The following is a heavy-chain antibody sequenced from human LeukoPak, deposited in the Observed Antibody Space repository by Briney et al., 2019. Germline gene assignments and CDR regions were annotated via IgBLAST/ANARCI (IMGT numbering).Heavy chain of an antibody. CDR1: GYSISSGYY. J-gene: IGHJ4*02. D-gene: IGHD6-13*01. CDR3: VTQFSSSWYYAFDY. V-gene: IGHV4-38-2*02. CDR2: IYHSGST. Sequence: SETLSLTCTVSGYSISSGYYWGWIRQPPGKGLEWIGSIYHSGSTYYNPSLKSRVTISVDTSKNQFSLKLSSVTAADTAVYYCVTQFSSSWYYAFDYWGQGTLVTVSS.